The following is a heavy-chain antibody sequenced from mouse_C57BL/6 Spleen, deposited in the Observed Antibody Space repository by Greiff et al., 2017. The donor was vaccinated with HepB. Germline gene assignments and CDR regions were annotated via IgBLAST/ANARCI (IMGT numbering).Heavy chain of an antibody. CDR2: IYPRSGNT. Sequence: VQLQQSGAELARPGASVKLSCKASGYTFTSYGISWVKQRTGQGLEWIGEIYPRSGNTYYNEKFKGKATLTADKSSSTAYMELRSLTSEDSAVYFCARESYYGSSYGYAMDYWGQGTSVTVSS. J-gene: IGHJ4*01. CDR1: GYTFTSYG. D-gene: IGHD1-1*01. CDR3: ARESYYGSSYGYAMDY. V-gene: IGHV1-81*01.